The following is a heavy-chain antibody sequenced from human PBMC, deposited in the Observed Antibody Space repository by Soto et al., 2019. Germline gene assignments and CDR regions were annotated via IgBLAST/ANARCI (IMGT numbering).Heavy chain of an antibody. CDR1: GFTFSSYA. J-gene: IGHJ4*02. Sequence: PGGSLRLSCAASGFTFSSYAMSWVRRAPGKGLEWVSAISGSGGSTYYADSVKGRFTISRDNSKNTLYLQMNSLRAEDTAVYYCAKAVVRIAYCGGDCYHDYWGQGTLVSVSS. V-gene: IGHV3-23*01. CDR3: AKAVVRIAYCGGDCYHDY. D-gene: IGHD2-21*02. CDR2: ISGSGGST.